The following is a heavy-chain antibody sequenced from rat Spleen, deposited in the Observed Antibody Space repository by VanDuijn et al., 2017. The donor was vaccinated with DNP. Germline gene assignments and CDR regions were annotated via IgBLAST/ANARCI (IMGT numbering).Heavy chain of an antibody. D-gene: IGHD1-12*02. CDR3: ARSQGYYYDGSYYPFAY. J-gene: IGHJ3*01. V-gene: IGHV2-27*01. Sequence: QVQLKESGPGLVQPSQTLSLTCTVSGFSLTSYHVDWVRQPPGKGLEWMGRIQSDGNTDYNSVLKSRLSISRDTSKSQVFLKINSVQTEDTAMYFCARSQGYYYDGSYYPFAYWGQGTLVTVSS. CDR1: GFSLTSYH. CDR2: IQSDGNT.